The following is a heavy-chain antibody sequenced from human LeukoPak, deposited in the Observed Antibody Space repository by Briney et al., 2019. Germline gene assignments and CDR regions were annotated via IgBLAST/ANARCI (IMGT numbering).Heavy chain of an antibody. J-gene: IGHJ4*02. V-gene: IGHV3-48*01. CDR2: ISSRSSTI. CDR1: GFTFSSYS. Sequence: GGSLRLSCAASGFTFSSYSMNWVRQAPGKGLEWVSYISSRSSTIYYADSVKGRFTISRDNAKNSLYPQMNSLRAEDTAVYYCARALGYCSSTCCYYFDNWGQGTLVTVSS. CDR3: ARALGYCSSTCCYYFDN. D-gene: IGHD2-2*01.